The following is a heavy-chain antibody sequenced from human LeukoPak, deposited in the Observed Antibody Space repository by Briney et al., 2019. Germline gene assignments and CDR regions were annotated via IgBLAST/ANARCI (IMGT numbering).Heavy chain of an antibody. D-gene: IGHD5-18*01. J-gene: IGHJ4*02. CDR1: GFTFSSYE. CDR2: ISGSGGST. V-gene: IGHV3-23*01. Sequence: GGSLRLSCAASGFTFSSYEMNWVRQAPGKGLEWVSGISGSGGSTYYGDSVKGRFTISRDNSKNTLYVQMNSLRAEDTAIYYCAKDRMGLTAMDFDYWGQGTLVTVSS. CDR3: AKDRMGLTAMDFDY.